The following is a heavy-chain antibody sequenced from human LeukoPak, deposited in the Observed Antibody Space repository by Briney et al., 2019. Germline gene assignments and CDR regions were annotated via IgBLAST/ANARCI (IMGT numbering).Heavy chain of an antibody. D-gene: IGHD6-19*01. CDR2: INHSGST. CDR3: ARAVPSGWYAFDI. Sequence: PSETLSLTCAVYGGSFSGYYWSWIRRPPGKGLEWIGEINHSGSTNYNPSLKSRVTISVDTSKNQFSLKLSSVTAADTAVYYCARAVPSGWYAFDIWGQGTMVTVSS. CDR1: GGSFSGYY. J-gene: IGHJ3*02. V-gene: IGHV4-34*01.